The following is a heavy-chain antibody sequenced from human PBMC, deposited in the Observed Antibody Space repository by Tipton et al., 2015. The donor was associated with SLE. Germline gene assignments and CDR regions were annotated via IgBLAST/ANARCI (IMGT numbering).Heavy chain of an antibody. J-gene: IGHJ6*02. CDR2: IHGGGST. CDR1: GFTFSSYA. CDR3: AKSSTGGSGVYYYYGMDV. D-gene: IGHD3-10*01. V-gene: IGHV3-23*03. Sequence: LSCAASGFTFSSYAMSWVRQAPGKGLEWVSVIHGGGSTYYADSVKGRFTISRDNSKNTLYLQMNSLRAEDTAVYYCAKSSTGGSGVYYYYGMDVWGRGTPVTVSS.